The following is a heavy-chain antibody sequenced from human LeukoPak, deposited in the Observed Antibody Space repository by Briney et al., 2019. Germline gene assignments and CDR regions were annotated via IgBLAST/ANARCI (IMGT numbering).Heavy chain of an antibody. V-gene: IGHV3-48*03. Sequence: GGSLRLSCAASGFTFSSYEMNWVRQAPGKGLEWVSPISSSGSTKYYADSLKGRFTISRDNARNSLYLQMNSLRAEDTAVYYCHYDSSGPDAFDIWGQGTMVTVSS. D-gene: IGHD3-22*01. CDR3: HYDSSGPDAFDI. CDR1: GFTFSSYE. J-gene: IGHJ3*02. CDR2: ISSSGSTK.